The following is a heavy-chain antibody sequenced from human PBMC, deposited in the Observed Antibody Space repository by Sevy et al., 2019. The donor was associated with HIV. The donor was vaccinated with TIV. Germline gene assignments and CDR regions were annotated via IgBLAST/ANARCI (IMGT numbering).Heavy chain of an antibody. CDR2: IYYSGST. CDR3: ARESHDYGDYVDYWFDP. CDR1: GGSVSSGSYY. V-gene: IGHV4-61*01. Sequence: SETLSLTCTVSGGSVSSGSYYWSWIRQPPGKGLEWIGYIYYSGSTNYNPSLKRRVTISVDTSKNQFSLRLSSVTAADTAVYYCARESHDYGDYVDYWFDPWGQGTLVTVSS. J-gene: IGHJ5*02. D-gene: IGHD4-17*01.